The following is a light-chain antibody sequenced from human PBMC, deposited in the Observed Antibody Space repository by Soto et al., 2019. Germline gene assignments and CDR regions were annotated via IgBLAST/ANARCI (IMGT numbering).Light chain of an antibody. J-gene: IGLJ3*02. CDR2: EVT. V-gene: IGLV2-14*01. CDR3: TSFTTTNTWV. CDR1: SSDVGSYTF. Sequence: QSALTQPNSVSGSPGQSITISCTGTSSDVGSYTFVSWFQQHPGKAPKLIIYEVTSRPSGVSYRFSGSKSGNTASLTISGLQAEDEADYYCTSFTTTNTWVFGGGTKLTVL.